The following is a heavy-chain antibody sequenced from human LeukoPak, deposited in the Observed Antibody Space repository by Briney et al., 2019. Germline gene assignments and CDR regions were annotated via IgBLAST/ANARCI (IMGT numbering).Heavy chain of an antibody. CDR3: ARRGIVVRGFLIGLHKQAYYFDY. D-gene: IGHD3-10*01. CDR1: GFTLSNYD. J-gene: IGHJ4*02. CDR2: IRESGGGT. V-gene: IGHV3-23*01. Sequence: QPGGSLRLSCAASGFTLSNYDIIWVRQAPGRGLEWVSGIRESGGGTYYTDSVKGRFTVSRDNSKNTLYLQMNSLRAEDTAVYYCARRGIVVRGFLIGLHKQAYYFDYWGQGALVTVSS.